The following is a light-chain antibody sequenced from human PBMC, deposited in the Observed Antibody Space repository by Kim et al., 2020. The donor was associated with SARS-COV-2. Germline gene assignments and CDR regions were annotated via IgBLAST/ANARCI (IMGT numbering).Light chain of an antibody. Sequence: EPASISCRSSPSLLHSNGYNYLDWYLQKPGQSPQLLIYLGSTRASGVPDRFSGSGSGTDFTLKISRVEAEDVGVYYCMQALQTPYTFGQGTKLEI. CDR2: LGS. J-gene: IGKJ2*01. CDR3: MQALQTPYT. CDR1: PSLLHSNGYNY. V-gene: IGKV2-28*01.